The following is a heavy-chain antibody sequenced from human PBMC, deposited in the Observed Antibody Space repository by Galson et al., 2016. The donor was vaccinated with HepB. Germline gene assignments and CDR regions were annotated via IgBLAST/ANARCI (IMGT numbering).Heavy chain of an antibody. CDR3: AGDRDSDIDDYYYMDV. J-gene: IGHJ6*03. CDR2: IIPIFGST. Sequence: SVKVSCKASGGTFSTYGISWVRQAPGQGLEWLGGIIPIFGSTKYAQNFQGRVTITADESTGTVYMELSGLRSEDTAVYYCAGDRDSDIDDYYYMDVWGKGTTVTDSS. CDR1: GGTFSTYG. V-gene: IGHV1-69*13.